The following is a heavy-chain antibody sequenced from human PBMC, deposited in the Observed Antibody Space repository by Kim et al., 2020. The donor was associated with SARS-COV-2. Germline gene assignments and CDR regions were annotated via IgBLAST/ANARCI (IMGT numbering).Heavy chain of an antibody. V-gene: IGHV3-74*01. J-gene: IGHJ6*02. CDR2: IHSDGSST. CDR1: GFIFSGFW. CDR3: ARGHYYAMDV. Sequence: GGSLRLSCAASGFIFSGFWMHWVRQAPGKGLVWVSRIHSDGSSTSYADSVKGRFTISRDNAMNTLYLQVNSLRGEDTGVYYCARGHYYAMDVWGQGTTVTVSS.